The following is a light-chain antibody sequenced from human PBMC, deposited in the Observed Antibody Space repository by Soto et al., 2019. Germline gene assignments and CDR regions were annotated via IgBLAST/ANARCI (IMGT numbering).Light chain of an antibody. CDR1: QSVSTNN. CDR2: GAS. CDR3: QQYDNSVWT. J-gene: IGKJ1*01. V-gene: IGKV3-20*01. Sequence: IVLTQSPGTLSSSPGERATLSCRASQSVSTNNLAWYQQRPGQAPSLLIYGASRRATGIPDRFSGSGSGTDFTLTISRLDPEDLAVYYCQQYDNSVWTFGQGTKVEIK.